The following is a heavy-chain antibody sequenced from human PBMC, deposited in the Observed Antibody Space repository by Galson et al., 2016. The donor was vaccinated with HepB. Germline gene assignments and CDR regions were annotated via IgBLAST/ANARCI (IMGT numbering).Heavy chain of an antibody. D-gene: IGHD2-8*02. CDR2: ISGNGAKT. CDR1: EFVFRNYA. Sequence: SLRLSCAASEFVFRNYAMAWVRQAPGKGLEWVSGISGNGAKTYYAASVKGRFTLSRDNSRNTLHLELKSLRVDDTAVYYCARIFLEELSGGLVWFDSWGLGTRVSVSS. CDR3: ARIFLEELSGGLVWFDS. V-gene: IGHV3-23*01. J-gene: IGHJ5*01.